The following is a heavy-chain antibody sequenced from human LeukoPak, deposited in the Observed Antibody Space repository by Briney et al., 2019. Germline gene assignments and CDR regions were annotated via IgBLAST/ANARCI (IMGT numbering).Heavy chain of an antibody. D-gene: IGHD6-13*01. CDR3: ARARAGGYFDY. CDR1: GGSISSYY. Sequence: SETLSLTCTVSGGSISSYYWSWIRQPPGKGLEWIGYIHYSGSTDYNPSLKSRVTISVDTSRNQFSLKLSSVTAADTAVYFCARARAGGYFDYRGQGTLVTVSS. V-gene: IGHV4-59*01. CDR2: IHYSGST. J-gene: IGHJ4*02.